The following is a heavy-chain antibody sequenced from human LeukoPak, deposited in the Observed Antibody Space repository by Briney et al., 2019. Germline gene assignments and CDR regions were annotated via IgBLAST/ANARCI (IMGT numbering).Heavy chain of an antibody. CDR1: GFTVSSTF. J-gene: IGHJ3*02. Sequence: GGSLRLSCAASGFTVSSTFMSWVRQAPGKGLEWVSGIHTNGNTYYADSVKGRFTISIDNSKNIVHLQMNGVRVEDTAVYYCATVITIFGVVGLFDIWGQGTMVTVSS. D-gene: IGHD3-3*01. CDR2: IHTNGNT. V-gene: IGHV3-66*01. CDR3: ATVITIFGVVGLFDI.